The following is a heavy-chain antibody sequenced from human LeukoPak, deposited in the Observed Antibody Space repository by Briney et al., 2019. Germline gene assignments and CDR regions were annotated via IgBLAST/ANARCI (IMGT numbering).Heavy chain of an antibody. D-gene: IGHD4-17*01. V-gene: IGHV3-23*01. CDR3: ARDPNGDYIGTFDM. Sequence: GGSLRLSCAASEFTISTYGMSWVRQAPGKGLEWVSSISGSGGSTQYADSVQGRFAISRDNSKNTLYLQMNSLRVDDTAIYFCARDPNGDYIGTFDMRGRGTMVSVSS. J-gene: IGHJ3*02. CDR1: EFTISTYG. CDR2: ISGSGGST.